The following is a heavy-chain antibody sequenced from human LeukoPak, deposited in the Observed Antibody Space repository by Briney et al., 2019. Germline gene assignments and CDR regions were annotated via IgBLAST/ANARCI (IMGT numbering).Heavy chain of an antibody. D-gene: IGHD3-10*01. V-gene: IGHV3-7*01. Sequence: PGGSLRLSCAASGFTFSSSSMTWGRQAPGKGLGWVANIKQDGSEKYYVDSVKGRFTISRDNAKNSLYLQMNSLRAEDTAVYYCAREGYGLGSYLPCGMDVWGQGTTVTVSS. CDR3: AREGYGLGSYLPCGMDV. CDR1: GFTFSSSS. CDR2: IKQDGSEK. J-gene: IGHJ6*02.